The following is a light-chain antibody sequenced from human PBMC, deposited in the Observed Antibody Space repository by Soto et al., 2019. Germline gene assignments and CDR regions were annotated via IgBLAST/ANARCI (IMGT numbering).Light chain of an antibody. J-gene: IGKJ5*01. CDR2: GAS. CDR3: QQYNSWPPIT. V-gene: IGKV3-15*01. CDR1: QSVRSN. Sequence: EIVMTQSPATLSVSPGERATLSCRASQSVRSNLAWYQQKPCQAPRLLIYGASTRATGIPASFSGRGSGTEFTLTIRSLQSEDFAVYFCQQYNSWPPITFGQGTRLEIK.